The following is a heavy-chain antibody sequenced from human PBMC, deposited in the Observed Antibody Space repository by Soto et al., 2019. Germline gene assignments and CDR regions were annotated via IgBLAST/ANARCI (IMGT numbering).Heavy chain of an antibody. Sequence: SETLSLTSTVSGGSLISNSSYWLWIRQPTGKGLEGIGSMYYSGATYHNPSLQSRVTISVDTSKNQFSLHLSSVTVADTAVYYCARHAAYDSVWGKSDGSDYWGQGTLVTV. CDR2: MYYSGAT. CDR1: GGSLISNSSY. V-gene: IGHV4-39*01. D-gene: IGHD3-16*01. J-gene: IGHJ4*02. CDR3: ARHAAYDSVWGKSDGSDY.